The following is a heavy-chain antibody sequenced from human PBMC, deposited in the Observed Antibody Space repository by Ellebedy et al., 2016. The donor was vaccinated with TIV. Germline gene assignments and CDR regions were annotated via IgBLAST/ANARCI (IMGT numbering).Heavy chain of an antibody. V-gene: IGHV3-7*01. CDR1: GFTFSTYW. D-gene: IGHD1-1*01. CDR3: ARSPATGTVDY. CDR2: INQGGSET. J-gene: IGHJ4*01. Sequence: GGSLRLSXAASGFTFSTYWMSWVRQAPGKGLEWVASINQGGSETYYVDSVKGRFTMSRDNAKNSLYLQLNSLRAEDTAVYYCARSPATGTVDYWGHGTLVTVSS.